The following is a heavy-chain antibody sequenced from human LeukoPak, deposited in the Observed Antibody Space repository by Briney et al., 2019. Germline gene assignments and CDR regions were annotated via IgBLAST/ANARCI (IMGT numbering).Heavy chain of an antibody. D-gene: IGHD2-2*01. J-gene: IGHJ5*02. V-gene: IGHV1-18*01. Sequence: GASVKVSCKASGYTFTSYGISWVRQAPGQGLEWMGWISAYNGNTNYAQKLQGRVTMTTDTSTSTAYMELRGLRSDDTAVYYCARQYCSSTSCYLRWFDPWGQGTLVTVSS. CDR1: GYTFTSYG. CDR3: ARQYCSSTSCYLRWFDP. CDR2: ISAYNGNT.